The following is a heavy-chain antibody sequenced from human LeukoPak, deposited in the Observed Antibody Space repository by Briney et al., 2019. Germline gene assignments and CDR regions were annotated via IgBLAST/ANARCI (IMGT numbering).Heavy chain of an antibody. CDR3: ARYVWGSFDY. D-gene: IGHD3-16*01. J-gene: IGHJ4*02. Sequence: SETLSLTCTVSGGSISSSSYSWGWIRQPPGKGLEWIGSIYYSGSTYYNPSLKSRVTISVDTSKNQFSLKLSSVTAADTAVYYCARYVWGSFDYWGQGTLVTVSS. CDR2: IYYSGST. V-gene: IGHV4-39*01. CDR1: GGSISSSSYS.